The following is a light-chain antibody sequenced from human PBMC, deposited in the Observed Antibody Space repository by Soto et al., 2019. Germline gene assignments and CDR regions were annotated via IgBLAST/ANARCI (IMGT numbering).Light chain of an antibody. V-gene: IGKV1-5*03. CDR2: KAS. J-gene: IGKJ4*01. CDR3: QQYNSYPLA. CDR1: QSISSW. Sequence: DIQMTQSPSTLSASVGDRVTITCRASQSISSWLAWYQQKPGKAPKLLIYKASSLESGVPSRFSVSESGTEFTLTISSLQPDDFATYYCQQYNSYPLAFGGGTKVEIK.